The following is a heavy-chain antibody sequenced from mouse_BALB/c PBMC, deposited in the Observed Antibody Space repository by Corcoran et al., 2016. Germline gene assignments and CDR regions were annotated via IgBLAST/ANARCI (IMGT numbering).Heavy chain of an antibody. J-gene: IGHJ2*01. D-gene: IGHD2-4*01. V-gene: IGHV1-26*01. CDR2: INPYNGAT. CDR3: ARSYDYDRDFDY. CDR1: GYSFTGYY. Sequence: EVQLQQSGPELVKPGASVKISCKASGYSFTGYYMHWVKQSHVKSLEWIGRINPYNGATSYNQNFKDKASLTVDKSSSTAYMELHSLTSEDSAVYYCARSYDYDRDFDYWGQGTTLTVSS.